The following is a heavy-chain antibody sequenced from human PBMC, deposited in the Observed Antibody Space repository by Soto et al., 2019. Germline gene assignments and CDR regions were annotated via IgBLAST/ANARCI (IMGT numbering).Heavy chain of an antibody. J-gene: IGHJ6*03. Sequence: SETLSLTCAVYGGSFSGYYWSWIRQPPGKGLEWIGEINHSGSTNYNPSLKSRVTISVDTSKNQFSLKLSSVTAADTAVYYCASKQLVRRGLYYYYYYMDVWGKGTTVTVSS. CDR1: GGSFSGYY. D-gene: IGHD6-13*01. CDR2: INHSGST. CDR3: ASKQLVRRGLYYYYYYMDV. V-gene: IGHV4-34*01.